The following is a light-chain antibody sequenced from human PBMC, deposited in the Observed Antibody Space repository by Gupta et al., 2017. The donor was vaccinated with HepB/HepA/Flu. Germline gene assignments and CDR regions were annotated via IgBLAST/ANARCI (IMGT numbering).Light chain of an antibody. CDR2: DVF. J-gene: IGLJ1*01. Sequence: QSVPTQPPSASGSPGQSVTISCTGTSSDIGAYNLVSWYQQHPGKAPKLIIYDVFQRPSGVPDRFSGSKSGNTASLTVSGLQAEDEADYYCFSYAGNDNWVFGGGTIVTVL. CDR1: SSDIGAYNL. V-gene: IGLV2-8*01. CDR3: FSYAGNDNWV.